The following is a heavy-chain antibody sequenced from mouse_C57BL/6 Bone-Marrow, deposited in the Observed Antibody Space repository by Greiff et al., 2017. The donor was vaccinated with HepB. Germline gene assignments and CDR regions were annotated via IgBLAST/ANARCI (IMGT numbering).Heavy chain of an antibody. CDR3: ARREIYYGNYFFDY. V-gene: IGHV1-55*01. CDR1: GYTFTSYW. Sequence: VQLQQPGAELVKPGASVKMSCKASGYTFTSYWITWVKQRPGQGLEWIGDIYPGSGSTNYNEKSKSKATLTVDTSSSTAYMQLSSLTSEDSAVYYCARREIYYGNYFFDYWGQGTTLTVSS. J-gene: IGHJ2*01. D-gene: IGHD2-1*01. CDR2: IYPGSGST.